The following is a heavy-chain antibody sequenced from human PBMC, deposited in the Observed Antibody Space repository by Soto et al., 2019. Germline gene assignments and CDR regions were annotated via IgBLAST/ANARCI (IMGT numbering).Heavy chain of an antibody. CDR3: ARDTSNSFDY. J-gene: IGHJ4*02. CDR2: ISQYNGNT. V-gene: IGHV1-18*01. CDR1: GFTFNTYF. Sequence: HVQLLQSGGELKKPGASVKVSCNTSGFTFNTYFIRWVRQAPGQGLEWMGWISQYNGNTKYGEKFQGRVTMTTDTITRTAYMELRNLIIDDTAVYYCARDTSNSFDYWGQGNLFSVSS. D-gene: IGHD2-2*01.